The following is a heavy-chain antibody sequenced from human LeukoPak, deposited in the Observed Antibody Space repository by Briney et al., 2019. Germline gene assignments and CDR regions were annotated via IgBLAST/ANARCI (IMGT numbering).Heavy chain of an antibody. Sequence: ASVKVSCKASGGTFSSYAISWVRQAPGQGLEWMGGIIPIFGTANYAQKFQGRVTITADESTSTAYMELSSLRSEDTAVYCCARALAAYYDFWSGYSHYGMDVWGQGTTVTVSS. CDR1: GGTFSSYA. V-gene: IGHV1-69*13. CDR2: IIPIFGTA. D-gene: IGHD3-3*01. CDR3: ARALAAYYDFWSGYSHYGMDV. J-gene: IGHJ6*02.